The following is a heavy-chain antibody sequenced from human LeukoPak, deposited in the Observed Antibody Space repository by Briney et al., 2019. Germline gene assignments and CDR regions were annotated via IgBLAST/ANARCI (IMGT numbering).Heavy chain of an antibody. D-gene: IGHD6-19*01. V-gene: IGHV4-34*01. J-gene: IGHJ3*02. CDR3: ARGIAVAGNEDDAFDI. CDR1: GGSFSGYY. Sequence: SETLSLTCAVYGGSFSGYYWSWIRQPPGKGLEWIGEINHSGSTNYNPSLKSRVTISVDTSKNQFSLKLSSVTAADTAVYYCARGIAVAGNEDDAFDIWGQGTMVTVSS. CDR2: INHSGST.